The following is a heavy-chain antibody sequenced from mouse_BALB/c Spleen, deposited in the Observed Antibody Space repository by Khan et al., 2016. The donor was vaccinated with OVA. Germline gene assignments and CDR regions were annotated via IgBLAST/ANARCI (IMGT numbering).Heavy chain of an antibody. Sequence: QVQLKESGAELVRPGVSVKISCKGSGYKFTDFTIHWVKQSHAKSLEWIGVISTYYGDATYNQKFKGKATMTVDRSSSTAYMALARLTSEDSAIYYCARGGGGDRFAYWGQGTLVTVSA. CDR1: GYKFTDFT. CDR2: ISTYYGDA. V-gene: IGHV1S137*01. J-gene: IGHJ3*01. CDR3: ARGGGGDRFAY.